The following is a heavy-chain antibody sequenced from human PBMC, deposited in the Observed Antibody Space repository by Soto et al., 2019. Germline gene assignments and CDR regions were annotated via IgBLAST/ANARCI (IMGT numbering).Heavy chain of an antibody. Sequence: SETLSLTCAVYGGSFSGCYWSWIRQSPGKGLEWIGEINHSGSTNYNPSLKSRVTISVDTSKNQFSLKLSSVTAADTAVYYCARTYYYDSSGYPDVCGQGTLVTVSS. CDR1: GGSFSGCY. V-gene: IGHV4-34*01. J-gene: IGHJ4*02. D-gene: IGHD3-22*01. CDR3: ARTYYYDSSGYPDV. CDR2: INHSGST.